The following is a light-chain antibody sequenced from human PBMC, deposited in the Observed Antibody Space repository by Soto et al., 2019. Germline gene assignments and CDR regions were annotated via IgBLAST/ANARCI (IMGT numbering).Light chain of an antibody. CDR3: NSYAGSNSFV. J-gene: IGLJ1*01. CDR2: EVN. V-gene: IGLV2-8*01. Sequence: QAVVTQPPSASGSPGQSVTISCTGTSSDVGAYNYVSWYQQHPGKAPQLMIYEVNKRPSGVPDRFSGSKSGNTASLTVSGLQAEDEADYYCNSYAGSNSFVFGSGTKLTVL. CDR1: SSDVGAYNY.